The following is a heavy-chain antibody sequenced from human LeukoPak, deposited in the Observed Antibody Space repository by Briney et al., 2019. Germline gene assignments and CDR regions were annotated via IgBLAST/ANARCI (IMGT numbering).Heavy chain of an antibody. CDR3: ASGHYCSGGSCHYGMAV. V-gene: IGHV1-69*13. J-gene: IGHJ6*01. CDR2: IIPVFGTA. Sequence: SVKVSCKASGGTFSNYAFSWVRQAPGQGLEWMGGIIPVFGTANYAQKFQGRVSITADESTSTAYMELSSLRSEDTAVYYCASGHYCSGGSCHYGMAVCGQGSTVTVSS. D-gene: IGHD2-15*01. CDR1: GGTFSNYA.